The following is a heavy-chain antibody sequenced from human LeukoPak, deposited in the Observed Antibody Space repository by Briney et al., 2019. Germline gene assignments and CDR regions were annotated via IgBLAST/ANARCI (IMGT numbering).Heavy chain of an antibody. Sequence: PSQTLSLTCAVSGGSISSGGYSWSWIRQPPGKGLEWIGYIYHSGSTYYNPSLKSRVTISVDRSKNQFSLKLSSVTAADTAVYYCARGRGYSYGYHYYYYGMDVWGQGTTVTVSS. D-gene: IGHD5-18*01. CDR2: IYHSGST. J-gene: IGHJ6*02. CDR3: ARGRGYSYGYHYYYYGMDV. V-gene: IGHV4-30-2*01. CDR1: GGSISSGGYS.